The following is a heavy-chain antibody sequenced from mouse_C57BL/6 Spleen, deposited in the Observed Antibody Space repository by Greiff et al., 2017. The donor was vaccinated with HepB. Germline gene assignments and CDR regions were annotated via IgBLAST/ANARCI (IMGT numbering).Heavy chain of an antibody. CDR1: GFTFSSYT. D-gene: IGHD1-1*01. J-gene: IGHJ4*01. CDR3: ARQRTVVAPYAMDY. CDR2: ISGGGGNT. V-gene: IGHV5-9*01. Sequence: DVHLVESGGGLVKPGGSLKLSCAASGFTFSSYTMSWVRQTPEKRLEWVATISGGGGNTYYPDSVKGRFTISRDNAKNTLYLQMSSLRSEDTALYYCARQRTVVAPYAMDYWGQGTSVTVSS.